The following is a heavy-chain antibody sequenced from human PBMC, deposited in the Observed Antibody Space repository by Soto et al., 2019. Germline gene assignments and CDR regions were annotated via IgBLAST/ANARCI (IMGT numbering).Heavy chain of an antibody. V-gene: IGHV4-34*01. J-gene: IGHJ3*02. Sequence: QVQLQQWGAGLLKPSETLSLTCAVYGGSVSSSSNYYWSWIRQPPGKGLEWIGEMSHSGGTHFNPPLKSRVNISVDTSKNQFSLKRSSVTAADTALYYCARVERGTATTVVDAFDIWGPGTMVTVSS. CDR1: GGSVSSSSNYY. D-gene: IGHD1-1*01. CDR2: MSHSGGT. CDR3: ARVERGTATTVVDAFDI.